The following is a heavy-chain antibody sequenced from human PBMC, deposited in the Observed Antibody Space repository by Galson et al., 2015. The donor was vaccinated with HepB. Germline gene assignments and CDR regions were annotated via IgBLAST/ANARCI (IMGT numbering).Heavy chain of an antibody. J-gene: IGHJ4*02. V-gene: IGHV3-21*01. CDR1: GFTFSSYS. CDR2: ISSSSSYI. Sequence: SLRLSCAASGFTFSSYSMNWVRQAPGKGLEWVSSISSSSSYIYYADSVKGRFTISRDNAKNSLYLQMNSLRAEDTAVYYCAREGGSGSYYFDYWGQGTLVTVSS. D-gene: IGHD3-10*01. CDR3: AREGGSGSYYFDY.